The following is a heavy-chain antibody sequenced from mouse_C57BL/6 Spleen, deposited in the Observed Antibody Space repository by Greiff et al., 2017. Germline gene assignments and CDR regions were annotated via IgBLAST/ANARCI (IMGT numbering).Heavy chain of an antibody. D-gene: IGHD2-1*01. V-gene: IGHV1-62-2*01. Sequence: VQLQQSRAELVKPRASVQLSCKASGYTFTEYTIHWVKQRSGQGLEWIGWFYPGSGSIKYNEKFKDKATLTADKSSSTVYMELSRLTSEDSAVYFCARHEDIHYGNYCYAMDYWAEGASAIVSS. CDR2: FYPGSGSI. J-gene: IGHJ4*01. CDR3: ARHEDIHYGNYCYAMDY. CDR1: GYTFTEYT.